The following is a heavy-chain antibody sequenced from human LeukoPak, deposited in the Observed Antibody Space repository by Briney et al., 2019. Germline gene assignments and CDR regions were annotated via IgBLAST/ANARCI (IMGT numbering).Heavy chain of an antibody. Sequence: ASVKVSCKASGYTFTSYDINWVRQATGQGLEWMGWMNPNSGNTGYAQKFQGRVTMTTDTSTSTAYMELRSLRSDDTAVYYCARDPDGYNLNYASDDAFDIWGQGTLVTVSS. J-gene: IGHJ3*02. CDR1: GYTFTSYD. D-gene: IGHD5-24*01. CDR3: ARDPDGYNLNYASDDAFDI. V-gene: IGHV1-8*01. CDR2: MNPNSGNT.